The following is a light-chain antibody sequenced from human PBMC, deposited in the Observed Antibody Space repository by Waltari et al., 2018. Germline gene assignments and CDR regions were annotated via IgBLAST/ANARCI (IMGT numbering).Light chain of an antibody. J-gene: IGKJ2*01. CDR2: AAS. CDR3: QHYGRSPMYT. Sequence: EIVLTHSPGTLSLSPGERATLSCRASQTVSSGYLAWYQQKLGQAPRLLIYAASKRATGIPDRFSGGGSGSDFSLNISRLEPEDFAVYYCQHYGRSPMYTFGQGTKL. CDR1: QTVSSGY. V-gene: IGKV3-20*01.